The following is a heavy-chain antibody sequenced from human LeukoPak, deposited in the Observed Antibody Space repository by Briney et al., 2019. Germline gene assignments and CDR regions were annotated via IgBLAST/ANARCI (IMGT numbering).Heavy chain of an antibody. CDR1: GDSISSYY. V-gene: IGHV4-59*01. Sequence: SETLSLTCTVSGDSISSYYWNWIRQPPGKGLEWIGYISYSGSTNYNPSLKSRVTISVDTSKNQFSLRLSSVTAADTAVYYCARARGSGRYPVVYWGQGTLVTVSS. CDR3: ARARGSGRYPVVY. D-gene: IGHD3-10*01. J-gene: IGHJ4*02. CDR2: ISYSGST.